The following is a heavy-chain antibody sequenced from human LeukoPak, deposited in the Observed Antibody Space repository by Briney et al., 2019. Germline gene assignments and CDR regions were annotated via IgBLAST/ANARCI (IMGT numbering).Heavy chain of an antibody. CDR2: ISYDGSNK. CDR3: ARLLGYCSSNSCYKTPYFDY. CDR1: GFTFSSSA. J-gene: IGHJ4*02. V-gene: IGHV3-30-3*01. D-gene: IGHD2-2*02. Sequence: PGGSLRLSCAASGFTFSSSAMHWVRQAPDKGLEWVAVISYDGSNKYYADSVKGRFTISRDNSKNTLYLQMNSLRAEDTAVYYCARLLGYCSSNSCYKTPYFDYWGQGTLVTVSS.